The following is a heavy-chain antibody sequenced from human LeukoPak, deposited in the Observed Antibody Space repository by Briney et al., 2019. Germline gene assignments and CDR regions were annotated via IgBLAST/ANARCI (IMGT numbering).Heavy chain of an antibody. CDR2: IYYSGST. V-gene: IGHV4-59*01. J-gene: IGHJ4*02. CDR1: GGSISSYY. Sequence: SETLSLTCAVSGGSISSYYWSWIRQAPGKGLEWIGYIYYSGSTNYNPSLKSRVTISVDTSKNQFSLKLSSVTAADTAVYYCARWGDGYNPPGGDYWGQGTLVTVSS. CDR3: ARWGDGYNPPGGDY. D-gene: IGHD5-24*01.